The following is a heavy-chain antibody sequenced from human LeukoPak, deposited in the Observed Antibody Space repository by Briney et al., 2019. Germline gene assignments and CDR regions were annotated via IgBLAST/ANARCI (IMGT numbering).Heavy chain of an antibody. CDR3: ARDRTYYDSSGPEGWFDP. D-gene: IGHD3-22*01. V-gene: IGHV1-46*01. CDR1: GYTFTSYY. J-gene: IGHJ5*02. Sequence: ASVKVSCKASGYTFTSYYMHWVRQAPGQGLEWMGIINPSGGSTSYAQKFQGRVTMTRDTSTSTVYMKLSSLRSEDTAVYYCARDRTYYDSSGPEGWFDPWGQGTLVTVSS. CDR2: INPSGGST.